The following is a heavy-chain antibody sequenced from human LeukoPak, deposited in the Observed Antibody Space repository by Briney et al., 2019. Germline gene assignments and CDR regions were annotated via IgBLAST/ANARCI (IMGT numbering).Heavy chain of an antibody. CDR2: IKSSGGST. CDR1: GYTFTSNH. J-gene: IGHJ4*02. Sequence: ASVKASCKASGYTFTSNHMHWVRQAPGQGLEYMGIIKSSGGSTNYAQKFQGRVTMTRDTSTSTVYMELSSLRSEDTAVYYCAREIPHVYYFDNWGQGTLVTVSS. V-gene: IGHV1-46*01. CDR3: AREIPHVYYFDN.